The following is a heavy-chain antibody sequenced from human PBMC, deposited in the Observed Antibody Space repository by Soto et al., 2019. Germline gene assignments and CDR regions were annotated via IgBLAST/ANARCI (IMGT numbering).Heavy chain of an antibody. CDR2: INPSGTT. J-gene: IGHJ1*01. CDR3: ALAPAAHILY. Sequence: QVQLQQWGAGLLKPSETLSLTCTVYGGSLSAYYLSWIRQPAGKGLEWIGEINPSGTTNYNPSLKCRVTISVDTSKNQFSLRLSSVTAADTAVYHCALAPAAHILYWGQGTLVTVSS. V-gene: IGHV4-34*01. CDR1: GGSLSAYY. D-gene: IGHD2-2*01.